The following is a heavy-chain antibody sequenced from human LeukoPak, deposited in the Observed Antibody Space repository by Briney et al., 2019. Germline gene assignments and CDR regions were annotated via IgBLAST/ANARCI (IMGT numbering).Heavy chain of an antibody. CDR3: AREIDDYDILTGYYMTLGY. V-gene: IGHV1-2*02. D-gene: IGHD3-9*01. J-gene: IGHJ4*02. Sequence: ASVKVSCKASGYTFTGYYMHWVRQAPGQGLEWMGWINPNSGGTNYAQKFQGRVTMTRDTSISTAYMELSSLRSEDTAVYYCAREIDDYDILTGYYMTLGYWGQGTLVTVSS. CDR2: INPNSGGT. CDR1: GYTFTGYY.